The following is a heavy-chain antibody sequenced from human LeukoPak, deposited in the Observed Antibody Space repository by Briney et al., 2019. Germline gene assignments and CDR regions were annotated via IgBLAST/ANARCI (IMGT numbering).Heavy chain of an antibody. CDR1: GFTFTIYA. J-gene: IGHJ4*02. Sequence: GGSLRLSCAASGFTFTIYAIHWVRQAPGKGLEWVAVISYDGSDKYYADSVKGRFTISRDNSKNTLYLQMNSLRAEDTAVYYCAKVGSRGYDSSGYFLFDYWGQGTLVTVSS. CDR2: ISYDGSDK. V-gene: IGHV3-30*04. D-gene: IGHD3-22*01. CDR3: AKVGSRGYDSSGYFLFDY.